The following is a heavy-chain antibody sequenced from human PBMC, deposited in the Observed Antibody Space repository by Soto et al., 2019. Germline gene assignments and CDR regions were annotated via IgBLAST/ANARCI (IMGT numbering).Heavy chain of an antibody. J-gene: IGHJ3*02. V-gene: IGHV3-49*03. CDR2: IRSKAYGGTT. Sequence: GGSLRLSCTASGFTFGDYAMSWFRQAPGKGLEWVGFIRSKAYGGTTEYAASVKGRFTISRDDSKSIAYLQMNSLKTEDTAVYYCTRDRYCSGGSCFFFDAFDIWGQGTMVTVSS. D-gene: IGHD2-15*01. CDR3: TRDRYCSGGSCFFFDAFDI. CDR1: GFTFGDYA.